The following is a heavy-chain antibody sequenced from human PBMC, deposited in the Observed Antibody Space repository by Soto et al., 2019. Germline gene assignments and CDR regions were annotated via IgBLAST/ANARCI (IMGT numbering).Heavy chain of an antibody. D-gene: IGHD3-16*01. CDR1: GGTFSSYT. V-gene: IGHV1-69*02. Sequence: QVQLVQSGAEVKKPGSSVKVSCKASGGTFSSYTISWVRQAPGQGLEWMGRIIPILGIANYAQKFQGRVTXXAXKXXSTAYMELSSLRSEDTAVYYCASRNVDYQYHAFDIWGQGTMVTVSS. J-gene: IGHJ3*02. CDR2: IIPILGIA. CDR3: ASRNVDYQYHAFDI.